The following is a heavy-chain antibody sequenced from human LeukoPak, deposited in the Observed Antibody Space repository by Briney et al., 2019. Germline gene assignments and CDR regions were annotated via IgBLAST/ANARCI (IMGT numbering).Heavy chain of an antibody. CDR3: ARHHRIYYYGSGSYSKPSSVAFDI. CDR1: GGSFSGYY. CDR2: INHSGST. D-gene: IGHD3-10*01. J-gene: IGHJ3*02. Sequence: SETLSLTCAVYGGSFSGYYWSWIRQPPGKGLEWMGEINHSGSTKYNPSLKSRVTISVDTSKNQFSLKLSSVTAADTAVYYCARHHRIYYYGSGSYSKPSSVAFDIWGQGTMVTVSS. V-gene: IGHV4-34*01.